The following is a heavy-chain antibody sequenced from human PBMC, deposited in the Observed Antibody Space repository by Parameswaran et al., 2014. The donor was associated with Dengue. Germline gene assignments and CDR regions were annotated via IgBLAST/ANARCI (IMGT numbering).Heavy chain of an antibody. CDR2: IKQDGSEK. D-gene: IGHD6-19*01. V-gene: IGHV3-7*03. J-gene: IGHJ4*02. CDR3: ARDPGRIAVAGTPSFDY. Sequence: VRQMPGKGLEWVANIKQDGSEKYYVDSVKGRFTISRDNAKNSLYLQMNSLRAEDTAVYYCARDPGRIAVAGTPSFDYWGQGTLVTVSS.